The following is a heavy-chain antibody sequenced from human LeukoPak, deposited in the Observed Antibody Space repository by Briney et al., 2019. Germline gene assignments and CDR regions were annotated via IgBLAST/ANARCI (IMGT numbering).Heavy chain of an antibody. V-gene: IGHV4-59*01. CDR2: IYYSGST. J-gene: IGHJ6*02. Sequence: PSETLTLTCTVSGGSISSYYWSWIRQPPGKGLEWVAYIYYSGSTNNNPSLKSRVTISVDTSKNQFSLKLSSVTAADTAVYYCARRTDYYYCYGMDVWGQGTTVTVSS. D-gene: IGHD4-17*01. CDR3: ARRTDYYYCYGMDV. CDR1: GGSISSYY.